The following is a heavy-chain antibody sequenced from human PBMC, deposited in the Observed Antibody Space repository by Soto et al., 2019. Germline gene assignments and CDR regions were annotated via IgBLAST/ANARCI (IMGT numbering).Heavy chain of an antibody. J-gene: IGHJ4*02. CDR1: GCSISSGDYY. CDR3: AIDGGNSVYFDY. CDR2: IYYSGST. Sequence: SETLTLTCTVSGCSISSGDYYWSWILQPPGKGLEWIGYIYYSGSTYYNPSLKSRVTISVDTSKNQFSLKLSSVTAADTAVYYGAIDGGNSVYFDYWGQVTLVTVAS. D-gene: IGHD2-21*02. V-gene: IGHV4-30-4*01.